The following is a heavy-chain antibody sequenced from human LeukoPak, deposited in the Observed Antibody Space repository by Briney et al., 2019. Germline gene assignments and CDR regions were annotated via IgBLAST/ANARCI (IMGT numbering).Heavy chain of an antibody. D-gene: IGHD5-24*01. CDR3: VREARESGGFDY. J-gene: IGHJ4*02. V-gene: IGHV3-7*01. CDR1: GFSFSTYW. Sequence: GGSLRLSCAASGFSFSTYWMSWVRQAPGKGLEWVAHIKHDGTEKYYVDSVKGRFTISRDNAKNSLYLQMNSLRAEDTAVYYCVREARESGGFDYWGQGTLVTVSS. CDR2: IKHDGTEK.